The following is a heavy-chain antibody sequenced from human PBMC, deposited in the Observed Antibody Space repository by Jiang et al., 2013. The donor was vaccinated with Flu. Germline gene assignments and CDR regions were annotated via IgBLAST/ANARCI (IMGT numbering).Heavy chain of an antibody. CDR3: ARGPGPSSSGWYTH. CDR2: ISSNGGST. V-gene: IGHV3-64*02. D-gene: IGHD6-19*01. J-gene: IGHJ4*02. Sequence: AISSNGGSTYYADSVKGRFTISRDNSKNTLYLQMGSLRAEDMAVYYCARGPGPSSSGWYTHWGQGTLVTVSS.